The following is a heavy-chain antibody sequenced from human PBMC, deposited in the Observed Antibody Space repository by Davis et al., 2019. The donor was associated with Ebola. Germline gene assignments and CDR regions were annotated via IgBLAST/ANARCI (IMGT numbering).Heavy chain of an antibody. Sequence: AASVKVSCKASGGIFSNFAFNWVRQAPGQGLEWVGGIISNFGTPGYAEKFQGRVTITADESTSTAYMELSSLRSEDTAVYYCARDGDTGPYYYYYGMDVWGKGTTVTVSS. J-gene: IGHJ6*04. CDR3: ARDGDTGPYYYYYGMDV. D-gene: IGHD3-3*01. V-gene: IGHV1-69*13. CDR1: GGIFSNFA. CDR2: IISNFGTP.